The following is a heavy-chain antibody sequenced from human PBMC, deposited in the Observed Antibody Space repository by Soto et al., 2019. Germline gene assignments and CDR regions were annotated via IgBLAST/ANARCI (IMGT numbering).Heavy chain of an antibody. CDR2: ISGTGDSS. CDR1: GFTFGSYA. Sequence: GGSLRLSCAASGFTFGSYAMSWVRQAPGKGLEWVSLISGTGDSSEYANSVKGRFTISRDNAKNSLYLQMNSLRAEDTAVYYCARCRGDWNYLYYYYYYGMDVWGQGTTVTVSS. V-gene: IGHV3-23*01. J-gene: IGHJ6*02. CDR3: ARCRGDWNYLYYYYYYGMDV. D-gene: IGHD1-7*01.